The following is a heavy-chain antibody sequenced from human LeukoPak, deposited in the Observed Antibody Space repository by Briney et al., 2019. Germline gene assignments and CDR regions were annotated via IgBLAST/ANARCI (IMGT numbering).Heavy chain of an antibody. Sequence: GGSLRLSCAASGFTFNSYGMHWVRQAPGKGLDWVASIRYDGSIKHCADSVKGRFTISRDNSKNTLFLQMNGLRPEDTAVYYCGKGSSTSGCPDYWGQGTLVTVSS. J-gene: IGHJ4*02. D-gene: IGHD6-19*01. V-gene: IGHV3-30*02. CDR2: IRYDGSIK. CDR3: GKGSSTSGCPDY. CDR1: GFTFNSYG.